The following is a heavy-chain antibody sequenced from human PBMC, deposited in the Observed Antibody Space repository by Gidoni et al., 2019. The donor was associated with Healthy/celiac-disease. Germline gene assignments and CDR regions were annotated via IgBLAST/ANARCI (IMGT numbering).Heavy chain of an antibody. CDR3: ARDMVGVTSATYYMDV. Sequence: QVQLVESGGGVVKPGRSLRLSCAASGFTFRSYAMHWVRQAPGKGLEWVAVISYDGSNKYYADSVKGRFTISRDNSKNTLYLQMNSLRAEDTAVYYCARDMVGVTSATYYMDVWGKGTTVTVSS. V-gene: IGHV3-30-3*01. CDR2: ISYDGSNK. CDR1: GFTFRSYA. D-gene: IGHD3-10*01. J-gene: IGHJ6*03.